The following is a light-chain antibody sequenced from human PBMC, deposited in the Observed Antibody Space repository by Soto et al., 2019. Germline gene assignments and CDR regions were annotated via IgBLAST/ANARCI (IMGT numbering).Light chain of an antibody. CDR3: QQYNSYPWT. Sequence: DIPMTQSPSTLSASVGDRVTITCRASQSISSWLAWYQQKPGKAPKLLIYDAYSLESGVPSRFSGSGSGTEFTLTIGSLQPDDFATYYCQQYNSYPWTFGQGTKVEIK. CDR2: DAY. V-gene: IGKV1-5*01. CDR1: QSISSW. J-gene: IGKJ1*01.